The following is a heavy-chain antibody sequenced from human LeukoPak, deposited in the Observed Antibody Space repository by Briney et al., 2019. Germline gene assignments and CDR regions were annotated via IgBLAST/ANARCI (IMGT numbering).Heavy chain of an antibody. V-gene: IGHV6-1*01. CDR2: TYYRSTWYN. CDR1: GDSVSSNSVT. CDR3: ARDHGGSSLGWFDP. D-gene: IGHD1-26*01. J-gene: IGHJ5*02. Sequence: SQTLSLTCAISGDSVSSNSVTWNWIRQSPSRGLEWLGRTYYRSTWYNDYAVSVRGRITVNPDTSKNQFSLHLNSVTAADTAVYYCARDHGGSSLGWFDPWGQGTLVTVSS.